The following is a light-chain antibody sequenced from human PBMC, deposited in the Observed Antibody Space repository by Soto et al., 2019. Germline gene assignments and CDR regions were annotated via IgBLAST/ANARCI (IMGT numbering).Light chain of an antibody. V-gene: IGKV3-20*01. CDR1: QSVASSF. CDR2: TAS. CDR3: QQYKNWPAYT. Sequence: EIVLTQSPGTLSLSPGARATLSCRASQSVASSFIAWFQQKPGQPPRLLIYTASSRAPGIPDRFTASGSGTDFTLTISRLEPEDFAVYYCQQYKNWPAYTFGQGTKLEIK. J-gene: IGKJ2*01.